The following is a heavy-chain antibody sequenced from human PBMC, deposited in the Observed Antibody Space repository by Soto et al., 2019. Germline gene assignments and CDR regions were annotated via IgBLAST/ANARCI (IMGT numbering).Heavy chain of an antibody. Sequence: AETLSLTCTVSGGSVNSPNYCWGWIRQPPGKGLEWIGSIYNSATTYYNPSLKTRVTISADTSRNQFSLNLRSVTAADTAMYYCGRVVIAATRHPDSDYWGQGALVTVSS. CDR3: GRVVIAATRHPDSDY. CDR1: GGSVNSPNYC. J-gene: IGHJ4*02. V-gene: IGHV4-39*01. CDR2: IYNSATT. D-gene: IGHD2-15*01.